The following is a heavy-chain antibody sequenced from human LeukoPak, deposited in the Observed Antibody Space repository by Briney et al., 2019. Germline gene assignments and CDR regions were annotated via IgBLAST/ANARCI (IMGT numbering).Heavy chain of an antibody. Sequence: GGSLRLSCAASGLTFSSYGMHWVRQAPGKGLEWVAVISYDGSNKYYAESVKGRFTISRDNSKNTLYLQMNSLRAEDTAVYYCAKGDIVATSPIDYWGQGTLVTVSS. CDR2: ISYDGSNK. V-gene: IGHV3-30*18. D-gene: IGHD5-12*01. J-gene: IGHJ4*02. CDR1: GLTFSSYG. CDR3: AKGDIVATSPIDY.